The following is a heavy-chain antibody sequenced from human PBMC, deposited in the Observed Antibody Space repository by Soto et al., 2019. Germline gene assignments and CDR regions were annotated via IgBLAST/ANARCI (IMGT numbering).Heavy chain of an antibody. Sequence: PGGSLRLSCAASGFNLSSYGIHWVRQAPGKGLEWVAVIWYDGSNKYYADSVKGRFTISRDNSKNTLYLQMNSLRAEDTAVYYCARDIHHYYDSSGFDYWGQGTLVTVSS. CDR3: ARDIHHYYDSSGFDY. J-gene: IGHJ4*02. V-gene: IGHV3-33*01. CDR1: GFNLSSYG. CDR2: IWYDGSNK. D-gene: IGHD3-22*01.